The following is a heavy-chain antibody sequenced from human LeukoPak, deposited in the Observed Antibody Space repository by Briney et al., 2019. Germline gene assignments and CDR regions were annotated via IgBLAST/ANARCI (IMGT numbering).Heavy chain of an antibody. D-gene: IGHD6-19*01. J-gene: IGHJ4*02. V-gene: IGHV4-31*03. CDR3: ARAGAQWLTPDY. Sequence: SETLSLTCTVSGGSISSGGYYWSWIRQHPGKGLEWIGYIYYSGSTYYNPSLKSRVTISVDTSKNQFSLKLSSVTAADTAVYYCARAGAQWLTPDYWGQGTLSPSPQ. CDR2: IYYSGST. CDR1: GGSISSGGYY.